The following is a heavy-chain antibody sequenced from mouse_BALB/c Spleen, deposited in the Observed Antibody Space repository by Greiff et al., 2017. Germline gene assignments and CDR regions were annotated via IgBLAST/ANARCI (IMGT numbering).Heavy chain of an antibody. CDR3: ARSVYGNYDWYFDV. V-gene: IGHV14-3*02. Sequence: DVKLVESGAELVKPGASVKLSCTASGFNIKDTYMHLVKQRPEQGLEWIGRIDPANGNTKYDPKFQGKATITADTSSNTAYLQLSSLTSEDTAVYYWARSVYGNYDWYFDVWGAGTTVTVSS. CDR2: IDPANGNT. J-gene: IGHJ1*01. CDR1: GFNIKDTY. D-gene: IGHD2-1*01.